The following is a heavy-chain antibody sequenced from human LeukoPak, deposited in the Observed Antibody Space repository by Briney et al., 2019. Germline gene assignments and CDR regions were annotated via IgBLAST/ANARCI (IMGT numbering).Heavy chain of an antibody. CDR1: GGSFSGYY. CDR3: ARPLGWFDP. Sequence: SETLSLTRAVYGGSFSGYYWSWIRQPPGKWLEWIGEINHSGSTNYNPSLKSRVTISVDTSKNQFSLKLSSVTAADTAVYYCARPLGWFDPWGQGTLVTVSS. D-gene: IGHD7-27*01. J-gene: IGHJ5*02. V-gene: IGHV4-34*01. CDR2: INHSGST.